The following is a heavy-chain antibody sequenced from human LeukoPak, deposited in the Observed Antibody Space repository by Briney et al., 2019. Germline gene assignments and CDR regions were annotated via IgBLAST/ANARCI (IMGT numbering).Heavy chain of an antibody. Sequence: GGSLRLSCAASGFTFSSYEMNWVRQAPGKGLEWVSYISSSGSTIYYADSVKGRFTISRDNAKNLLYLQMNSLRAEDTAVYYCARVPYDSSGYFFDYWGQGTLVTVSS. CDR3: ARVPYDSSGYFFDY. V-gene: IGHV3-48*03. CDR1: GFTFSSYE. D-gene: IGHD3-22*01. CDR2: ISSSGSTI. J-gene: IGHJ4*02.